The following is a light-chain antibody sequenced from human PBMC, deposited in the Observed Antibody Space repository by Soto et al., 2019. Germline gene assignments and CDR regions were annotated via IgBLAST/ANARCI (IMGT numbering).Light chain of an antibody. Sequence: DIQMTQSPSTLSGSVGDRVTITCRASQTISSWLAWYQQKPGKAPKLLIYKASTLKSGVPSRFSGSGSGTEFTLTISSLQPDDFATYYCQHYNSYSEAVGQGTQVDI. CDR3: QHYNSYSEA. V-gene: IGKV1-5*03. J-gene: IGKJ1*01. CDR1: QTISSW. CDR2: KAS.